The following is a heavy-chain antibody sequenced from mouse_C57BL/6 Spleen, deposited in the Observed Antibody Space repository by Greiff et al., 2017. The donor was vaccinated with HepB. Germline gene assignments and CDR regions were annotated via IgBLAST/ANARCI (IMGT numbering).Heavy chain of an antibody. V-gene: IGHV5-6*01. CDR1: GFTFSSYG. D-gene: IGHD5-5*01. J-gene: IGHJ4*01. CDR2: ISSGGSYT. CDR3: ARHRGGLPQYYYAMDY. Sequence: EVKLMESGGDLVKPGGSLKLSCAASGFTFSSYGMSWVRQTPDKRLEWVATISSGGSYTYYPDSVKGRFTISRDNAKNTLYLQMSSLKSEDTAMYYCARHRGGLPQYYYAMDYWGQGTSVTVSS.